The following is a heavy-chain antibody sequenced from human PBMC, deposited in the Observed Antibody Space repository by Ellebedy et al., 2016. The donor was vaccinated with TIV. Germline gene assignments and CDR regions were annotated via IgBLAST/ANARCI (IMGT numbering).Heavy chain of an antibody. CDR3: VGERGTRAFNT. Sequence: GESLKISXAASGFRFSDHAMHWVRQAPDKGLEWVAVISNTGNDKYYPDSVKGRFTISRDNSKNMLYLQMDSLKIEDTAIYYCVGERGTRAFNTWGRGTMVTASS. CDR2: ISNTGNDK. V-gene: IGHV3-30*04. J-gene: IGHJ3*02. D-gene: IGHD1-1*01. CDR1: GFRFSDHA.